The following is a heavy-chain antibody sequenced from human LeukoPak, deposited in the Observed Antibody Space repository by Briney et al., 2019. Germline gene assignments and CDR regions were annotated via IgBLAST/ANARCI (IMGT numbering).Heavy chain of an antibody. CDR3: ARGVIPPHY. CDR2: ISSSGSII. V-gene: IGHV3-48*03. D-gene: IGHD2-2*02. J-gene: IGHJ4*02. CDR1: GFTFSSYE. Sequence: GGSLRLSCAASGFTFSSYEFNWVRQAPGKGLEWVSYISSSGSIIFYADSVKGRFTISRDNAKKSLYLQMNSLRAEDTAIYYCARGVIPPHYWGQGTLVTVSS.